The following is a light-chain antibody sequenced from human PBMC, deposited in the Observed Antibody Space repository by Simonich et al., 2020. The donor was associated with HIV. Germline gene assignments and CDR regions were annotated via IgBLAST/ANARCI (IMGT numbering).Light chain of an antibody. CDR1: QPVLRSSNNKTH. Sequence: DIVMTQSPASLAVSLGERATINCKSSQPVLRSSNNKTHLACYQQKPGQPPKLLIYWASTRESGVPDRFSGSGSGTDFTLTISSLQAEDVAVYYCQQYHSSPCTFGPGTKVDIK. CDR3: QQYHSSPCT. CDR2: WAS. J-gene: IGKJ3*01. V-gene: IGKV4-1*01.